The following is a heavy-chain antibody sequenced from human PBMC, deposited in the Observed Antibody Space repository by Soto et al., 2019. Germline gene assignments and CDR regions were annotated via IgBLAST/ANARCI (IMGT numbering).Heavy chain of an antibody. Sequence: GASVKVSCKASGGTFSSYAISWVRQAPGQGLEWMGGIIPIFGTANYAQKFQGRATITADESTSTAYMELSSLRSEDTAVYYCARAIREYYYDSSGYQNGYYFDYWGQGTLVTVSS. CDR1: GGTFSSYA. J-gene: IGHJ4*02. D-gene: IGHD3-22*01. CDR2: IIPIFGTA. CDR3: ARAIREYYYDSSGYQNGYYFDY. V-gene: IGHV1-69*13.